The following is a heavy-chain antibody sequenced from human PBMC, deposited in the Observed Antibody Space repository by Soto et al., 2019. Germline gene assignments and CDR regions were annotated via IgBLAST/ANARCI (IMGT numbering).Heavy chain of an antibody. CDR3: ARAFSGSYPNFDY. V-gene: IGHV3-30*09. Sequence: QIQLVESGGGVVQPGGSLRLSCLASGFIFRSHAMHWVRQAPGKGLEWVAVITYDGANGYYADSVRGRFAISRDNSKSTLFLQMNSLRPEDTAVYYCARAFSGSYPNFDYWGQGTLVTVSS. D-gene: IGHD1-26*01. J-gene: IGHJ4*02. CDR2: ITYDGANG. CDR1: GFIFRSHA.